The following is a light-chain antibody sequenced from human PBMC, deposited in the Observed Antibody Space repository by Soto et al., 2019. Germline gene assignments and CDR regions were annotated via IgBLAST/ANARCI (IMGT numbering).Light chain of an antibody. CDR3: QQYNNGSPWT. Sequence: EIQMTQSPSILSASVGDRVTITCRASQTINNWLAWYRQKPGRAPELLIYDASKWETGVPSRFSGSGLETEFTLTISSRQPDDFATYYCQQYNNGSPWTFGQGTQVELK. J-gene: IGKJ1*01. V-gene: IGKV1-5*01. CDR1: QTINNW. CDR2: DAS.